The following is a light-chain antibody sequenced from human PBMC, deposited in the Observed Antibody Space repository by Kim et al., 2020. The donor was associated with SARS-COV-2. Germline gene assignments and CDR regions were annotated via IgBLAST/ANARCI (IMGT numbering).Light chain of an antibody. Sequence: LSTSVGDRITIACRASQNINNVLAWYQKKPGRAPKLLIYGASSLQSGVPTRFTGRGSGTEFSLTISSLQPDDFATYYCQQYFSLSTFGQGTKLEI. V-gene: IGKV1-5*03. CDR3: QQYFSLST. CDR2: GAS. J-gene: IGKJ2*01. CDR1: QNINNV.